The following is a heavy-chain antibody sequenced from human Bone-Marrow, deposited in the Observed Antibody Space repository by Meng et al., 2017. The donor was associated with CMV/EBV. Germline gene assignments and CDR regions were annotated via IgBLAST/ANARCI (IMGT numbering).Heavy chain of an antibody. V-gene: IGHV3-30*04. CDR1: GFSITKYV. CDR2: ISSDGSNK. CDR3: ARPYNPYDFWNGYSYYFDY. Sequence: GESLKISCAASGFSITKYVMHWVRQAPGKGLEWVAVISSDGSNKNYADSVKGRSTISRDNSRNTLYLRINSLRPEDTGVYYCARPYNPYDFWNGYSYYFDYWGQGARVTGSS. J-gene: IGHJ4*02. D-gene: IGHD3-3*01.